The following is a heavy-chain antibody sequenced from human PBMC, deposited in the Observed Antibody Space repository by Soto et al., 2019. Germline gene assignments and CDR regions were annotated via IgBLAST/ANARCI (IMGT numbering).Heavy chain of an antibody. CDR2: INPNSGGI. CDR1: GYTFTDYY. D-gene: IGHD3-10*01. V-gene: IGHV1-2*02. CDR3: ARGSGGMAY. Sequence: GASVKVSCKASGYTFTDYYIHWVRQAPGQGLEWMGWINPNSGGINYAQKFQGRVTVTRDTSVTTGYMEMSRLRSDDTAVYYCARGSGGMAYWGQGTLVTVSS. J-gene: IGHJ4*02.